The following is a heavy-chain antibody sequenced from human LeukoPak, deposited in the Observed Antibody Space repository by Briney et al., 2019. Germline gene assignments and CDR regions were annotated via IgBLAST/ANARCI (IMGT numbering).Heavy chain of an antibody. J-gene: IGHJ2*01. Sequence: SQTLSLTCTVSGGSISSGGYYCRTIRQHPGKGLEWNGYMYYSGSTYYNPSLKSRVTISVDTSKNQFSLKLSSVTAADTAVYYCARVSPYTYGDVENWYFDLWGGGTLVSVSS. CDR1: GGSISSGGYY. CDR2: MYYSGST. D-gene: IGHD4-17*01. CDR3: ARVSPYTYGDVENWYFDL. V-gene: IGHV4-31*03.